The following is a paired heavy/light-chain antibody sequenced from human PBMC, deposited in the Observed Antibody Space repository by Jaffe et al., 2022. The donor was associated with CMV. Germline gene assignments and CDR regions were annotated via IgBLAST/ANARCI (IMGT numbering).Light chain of an antibody. V-gene: IGLV2-14*01. J-gene: IGLJ1*01. CDR1: SNDIAYYNY. CDR2: DVS. Sequence: QSALTQPASVSGSPGQSITISCTGTSNDIAYYNYVSWYQQHPGKAPKLMIYDVSSRPSGVSDRFSGSKSGNTASLTISGLQAEDEADYYCCSYSSGSTRVLFGPGTEVTVL. CDR3: CSYSSGSTRVL.
Heavy chain of an antibody. J-gene: IGHJ4*02. Sequence: EVQMLESGGGLVQPGGSLRLSCAASGFTLSNYGMSWVRQAPGKGLEWVSGVSGNGGSTYYSDSVRGRIIISRDDSKNTLYLQMNSLRAEDTAIYYCAKRLWIGDGAGDPFDSWGQGTLVTVSS. D-gene: IGHD3-10*01. CDR3: AKRLWIGDGAGDPFDS. V-gene: IGHV3-23*01. CDR2: VSGNGGST. CDR1: GFTLSNYG.